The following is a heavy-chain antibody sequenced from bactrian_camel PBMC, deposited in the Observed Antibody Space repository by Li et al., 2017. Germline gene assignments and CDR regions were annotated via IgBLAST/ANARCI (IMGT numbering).Heavy chain of an antibody. CDR1: GDTDNADC. D-gene: IGHD2*01. V-gene: IGHV3S1*01. J-gene: IGHJ6*01. Sequence: HVQLVESGGGSAQAGGSLKLSCQASGDTDNADCLAWFRQAPRKEREAVAAIFTRRGPPLYADPVKGRFTISLDNAKHTIDLHMNSLKPEDSAMYYCAAWGGTWYCGSPDNGYWGQGTQVTVS. CDR3: AAWGGTWYCGSPDNGY. CDR2: IFTRRGPP.